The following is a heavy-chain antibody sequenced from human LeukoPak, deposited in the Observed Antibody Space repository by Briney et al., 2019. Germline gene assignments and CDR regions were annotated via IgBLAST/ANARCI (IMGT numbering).Heavy chain of an antibody. D-gene: IGHD4-17*01. CDR1: GFTFSSYW. CDR2: INSDGSST. V-gene: IGHV3-74*01. Sequence: GGSLRLSCAASGFTFSSYWMHWVRQAPGKGLVWVSRINSDGSSTSYADSVKGRFTISRDNAKNTLYLQMNSLRAEDSAVYYCARDRLHYGEYEKTFDYWGQGTLVTVSS. J-gene: IGHJ4*02. CDR3: ARDRLHYGEYEKTFDY.